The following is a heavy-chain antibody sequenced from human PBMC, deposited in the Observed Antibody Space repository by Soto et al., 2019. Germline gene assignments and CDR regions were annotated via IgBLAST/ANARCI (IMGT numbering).Heavy chain of an antibody. V-gene: IGHV3-23*01. J-gene: IGHJ5*02. CDR2: ISGSGGST. Sequence: EVQLLESGGGLVQPGGSLRLSCAASGFTFSSYAMSWVRQAPGKGLEWVSAISGSGGSTYYADSVKGRFTISRDNSKNTLHLQMNSLRAEDTAVYYCANPWASYSSSSGWFDPWGQGTLVTVSS. CDR3: ANPWASYSSSSGWFDP. CDR1: GFTFSSYA. D-gene: IGHD6-13*01.